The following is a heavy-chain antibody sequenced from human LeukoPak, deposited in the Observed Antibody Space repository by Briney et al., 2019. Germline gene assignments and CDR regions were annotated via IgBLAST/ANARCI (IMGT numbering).Heavy chain of an antibody. CDR1: GFTFGDYA. CDR3: AKGDSGSYYYGMDV. CDR2: ISWNSGNI. J-gene: IGHJ6*02. D-gene: IGHD6-19*01. V-gene: IGHV3-9*01. Sequence: GRSLRLSCTASGFTFGDYAMHWVRLAPGKGLEWVSGISWNSGNIDYADSVKGRFTISRDNAKNSLYLQMNSLRPEDTALYYCAKGDSGSYYYGMDVWGRGTTVTVSS.